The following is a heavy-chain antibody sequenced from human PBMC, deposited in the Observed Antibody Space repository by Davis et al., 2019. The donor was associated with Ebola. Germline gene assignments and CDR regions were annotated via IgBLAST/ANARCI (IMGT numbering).Heavy chain of an antibody. CDR1: GGSISGYF. CDR2: MYIRGKI. D-gene: IGHD6-19*01. CDR3: AREDAYSSGWSPYFQD. V-gene: IGHV4-4*07. J-gene: IGHJ1*01. Sequence: PSETLSLTCSVSGGSISGYFWSWIRQPAGKGLEWIGRMYIRGKIDYNPSLKSRVTMSEDTSKNEFYLKLSSVTAADAALYYCAREDAYSSGWSPYFQDWGQGALVTVSS.